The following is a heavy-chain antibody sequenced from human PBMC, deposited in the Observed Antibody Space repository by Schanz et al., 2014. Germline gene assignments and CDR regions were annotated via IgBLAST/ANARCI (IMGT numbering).Heavy chain of an antibody. V-gene: IGHV1-46*01. CDR1: GYTFTSDS. CDR3: ARDLSPYTNSSDVRYFDY. Sequence: QVQLVQSGAEVKKPGASVKVSCKASGYTFTSDSMHWVRQAPGQGLEWMGMINPSGGSTTYAQKFQGRVTMTRDTSTSTVYMDLRSLRSDDTAVYYCARDLSPYTNSSDVRYFDYWGQGSLVTVSS. J-gene: IGHJ4*02. CDR2: INPSGGST. D-gene: IGHD6-6*01.